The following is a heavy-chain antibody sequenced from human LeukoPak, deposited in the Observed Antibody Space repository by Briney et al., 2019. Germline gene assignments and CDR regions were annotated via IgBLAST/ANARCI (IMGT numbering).Heavy chain of an antibody. Sequence: PGGSLRLSCAASGFTFSNYEMNWVRQAPGRGLEWVSYISSSGLTMYHADSVKGRFTVSRDNAKNSLYLQMNSLRAEDTAVYYCARRTTGDDYWGQGTLVTVSS. CDR3: ARRTTGDDY. CDR2: ISSSGLTM. V-gene: IGHV3-48*03. CDR1: GFTFSNYE. D-gene: IGHD4-17*01. J-gene: IGHJ4*02.